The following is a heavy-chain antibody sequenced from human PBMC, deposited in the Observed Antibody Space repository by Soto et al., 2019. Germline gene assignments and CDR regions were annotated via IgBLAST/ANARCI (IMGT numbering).Heavy chain of an antibody. D-gene: IGHD4-17*01. V-gene: IGHV1-69*12. CDR1: GGTFSNYA. J-gene: IGHJ4*02. CDR3: ARGPDYEGCFDY. Sequence: QVRLVQSGAEVKKPGSSVKVSCKASGGTFSNYAISWVRQAPGQGPEWMGGIILPFGTANYAQKFQDRVTITADESMTTTYLEMRGLRSEDTAVHYCARGPDYEGCFDYWGQGTLVTVSS. CDR2: IILPFGTA.